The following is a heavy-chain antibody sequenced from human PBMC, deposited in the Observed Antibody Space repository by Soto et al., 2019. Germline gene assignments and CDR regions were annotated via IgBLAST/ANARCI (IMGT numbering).Heavy chain of an antibody. Sequence: QLQLQESGPGLVKPSETLSLTCTVSGGSISSSSYYWGWIRQPPGKGLEWIGSIYYSGSTYYNPSLKSRVTISVDTSKNKFSLKLSSVTAADTAVYYCASVAAAGTEYFQHWGQGTLVTVSS. CDR3: ASVAAAGTEYFQH. CDR2: IYYSGST. D-gene: IGHD6-13*01. J-gene: IGHJ1*01. CDR1: GGSISSSSYY. V-gene: IGHV4-39*01.